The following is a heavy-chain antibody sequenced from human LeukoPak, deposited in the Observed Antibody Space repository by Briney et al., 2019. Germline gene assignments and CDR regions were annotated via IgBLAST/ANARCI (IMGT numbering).Heavy chain of an antibody. J-gene: IGHJ3*02. Sequence: GASVKVSCKASGYTFTGYYMHWVRQAPGQGLEWMGWINTNTGNPTYAQGFTGRFVFSLDTSVSTAYLQISSLKAEDTAVYYCAREIPGAYSKGAFDIWGQGTMVTVSS. D-gene: IGHD6-13*01. CDR1: GYTFTGYY. V-gene: IGHV7-4-1*02. CDR2: INTNTGNP. CDR3: AREIPGAYSKGAFDI.